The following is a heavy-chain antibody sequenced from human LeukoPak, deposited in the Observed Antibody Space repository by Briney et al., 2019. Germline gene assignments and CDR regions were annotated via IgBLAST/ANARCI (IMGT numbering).Heavy chain of an antibody. Sequence: GGSLRLSCAASGFTFSSYAMSWVRQAPGKGLEWVSAISGSGGSTYYADSVKGRFTISRDNSKNTLYLQMNSLRAEDTAVYYCAGGGYYDFWSGYYDAFDIWGQGTMVTVSS. J-gene: IGHJ3*02. CDR3: AGGGYYDFWSGYYDAFDI. CDR2: ISGSGGST. CDR1: GFTFSSYA. V-gene: IGHV3-23*01. D-gene: IGHD3-3*01.